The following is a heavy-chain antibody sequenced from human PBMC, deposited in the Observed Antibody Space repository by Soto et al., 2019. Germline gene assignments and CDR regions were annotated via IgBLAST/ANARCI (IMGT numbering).Heavy chain of an antibody. CDR2: VYYSGTT. Sequence: SETLSLTCSVSGGSMNIGSHSWHWIRQSPGKGLEWIGFVYYSGTTYYNPAFNSRVTISVDRAKSQFSLQLRSVTVADTAVYFCARGLFGYDDGFYSSPDNWFDHWSQGTLVTVSS. V-gene: IGHV4-30-2*06. D-gene: IGHD3-22*01. CDR3: ARGLFGYDDGFYSSPDNWFDH. J-gene: IGHJ5*02. CDR1: GGSMNIGSHS.